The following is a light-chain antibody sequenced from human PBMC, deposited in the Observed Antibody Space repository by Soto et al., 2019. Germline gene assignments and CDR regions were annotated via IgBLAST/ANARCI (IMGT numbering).Light chain of an antibody. V-gene: IGKV1-39*01. CDR1: QSISTY. CDR3: QQSNSDPT. J-gene: IGKJ4*01. Sequence: DIQMTQSPSSLSASVGDRVTIACRAGQSISTYLNWYQQKPGKAPKLLIFAASSLKSGVPSRFSGSGSGTHFTLTINSLQLEDFATYYCQQSNSDPTFGGGTKVDIK. CDR2: AAS.